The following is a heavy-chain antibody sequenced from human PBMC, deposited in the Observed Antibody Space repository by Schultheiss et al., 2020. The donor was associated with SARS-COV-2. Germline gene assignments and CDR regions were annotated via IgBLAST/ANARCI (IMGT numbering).Heavy chain of an antibody. J-gene: IGHJ3*02. CDR3: ARGSAYYYDSRAWGAFDI. V-gene: IGHV4-34*01. Sequence: SETLSLTCAVYGGSFSGYYWSWIRQPPGKGLEWIGEINHSGSTNYNPSLKSRVTISGDTSKNQFSLKLSSVTAADTAVYYCARGSAYYYDSRAWGAFDIWGQGTMVTVSS. D-gene: IGHD3-22*01. CDR1: GGSFSGYY. CDR2: INHSGST.